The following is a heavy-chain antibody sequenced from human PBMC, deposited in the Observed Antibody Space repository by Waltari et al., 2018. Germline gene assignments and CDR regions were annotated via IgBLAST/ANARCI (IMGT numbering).Heavy chain of an antibody. D-gene: IGHD1-26*01. CDR2: IIPMLNII. J-gene: IGHJ4*02. Sequence: QVQLVQSGAEEKKPGYSVKVSGKASGGTFSTNAISWVRQAPGQGLELVARIIPMLNIIIHAQMLQGRVTITADNSTSTAYMELSSLRSDDTAVYYCAIGGFSGTYYFDYWGQGTLVTVSS. CDR1: GGTFSTNA. V-gene: IGHV1-69*04. CDR3: AIGGFSGTYYFDY.